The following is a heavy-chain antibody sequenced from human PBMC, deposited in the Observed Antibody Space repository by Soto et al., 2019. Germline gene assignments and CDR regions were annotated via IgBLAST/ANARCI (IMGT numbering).Heavy chain of an antibody. D-gene: IGHD3-10*01. CDR3: ARGNALDV. CDR1: GGSVSSDITS. Sequence: SQTLSLTCAISGGSVSSDITSWNWIRQSPSRGLEWLGRTYYRSKWFHDYAASVKSRITINPDTSKNQFSLELNSMTPEDTAVYYCARGNALDVWGQGTVVTVSS. CDR2: TYYRSKWFH. J-gene: IGHJ3*01. V-gene: IGHV6-1*01.